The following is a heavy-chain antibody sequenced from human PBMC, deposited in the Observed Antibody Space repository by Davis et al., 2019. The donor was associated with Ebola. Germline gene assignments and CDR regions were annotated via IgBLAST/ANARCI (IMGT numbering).Heavy chain of an antibody. J-gene: IGHJ4*02. V-gene: IGHV1-69*13. Sequence: SVKVSCKASGGTFSSYAISWVRQAPGQGLEWMGGIIPIFGTANYAQKFQGRVTITADESTSTAYMELSSLRSEDTAVYYCASGIFGVVIFSSLDSWGQGTLVTVSS. CDR2: IIPIFGTA. CDR3: ASGIFGVVIFSSLDS. D-gene: IGHD3-3*01. CDR1: GGTFSSYA.